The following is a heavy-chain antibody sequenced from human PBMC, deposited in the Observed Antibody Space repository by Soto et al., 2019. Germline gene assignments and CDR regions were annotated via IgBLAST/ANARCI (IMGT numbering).Heavy chain of an antibody. CDR1: GFTFISYA. J-gene: IGHJ4*02. CDR3: AKQSLITGTTWEFDD. CDR2: ISGSGGST. V-gene: IGHV3-23*01. D-gene: IGHD1-7*01. Sequence: PGGSLRLSCAASGFTFISYAMSWVLQAPGKGLEWVSAISGSGGSTYYADSVKGRFTISRDNSKNTLYLQMNSLRAEDTAVYYCAKQSLITGTTWEFDDWGQGTLVTVSS.